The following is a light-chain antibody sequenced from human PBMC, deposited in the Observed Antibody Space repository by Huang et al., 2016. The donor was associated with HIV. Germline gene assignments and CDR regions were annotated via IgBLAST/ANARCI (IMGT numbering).Light chain of an antibody. Sequence: VLMTQSPLSLTVTLGQPASISWRSSESLVYSDGNTFLNWFHQRPGQSPRRLIYKVSKRDPGVPDRFSGSGSGSDFTLQISRVEAEDVGSYYCMQGTHWPPAFGQGTKVEIK. CDR2: KVS. CDR3: MQGTHWPPA. CDR1: ESLVYSDGNTF. J-gene: IGKJ1*01. V-gene: IGKV2-30*01.